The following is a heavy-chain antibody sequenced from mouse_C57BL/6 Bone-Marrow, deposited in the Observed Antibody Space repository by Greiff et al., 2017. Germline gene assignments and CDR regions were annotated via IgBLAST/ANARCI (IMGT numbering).Heavy chain of an antibody. Sequence: QVQLQQSGPELVQPGASVKISCKASGYAFSSSWMNWVKQRPGKGLEWIGRIYPGDGDTNYNGKFKGKATLTADKSSSTAYMQLSSLTSEDSAVYFCAKLYDGGYWCFDVWGTGTTVTVSS. CDR2: IYPGDGDT. D-gene: IGHD2-3*01. V-gene: IGHV1-82*01. J-gene: IGHJ1*03. CDR3: AKLYDGGYWCFDV. CDR1: GYAFSSSW.